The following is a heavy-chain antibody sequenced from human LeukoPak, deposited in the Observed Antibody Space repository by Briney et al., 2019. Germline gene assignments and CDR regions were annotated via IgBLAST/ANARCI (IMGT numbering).Heavy chain of an antibody. CDR2: IHYSGGIT. D-gene: IGHD5-18*01. CDR1: GGSISSYY. CDR3: VRRRASHQTGYGSFDY. V-gene: IGHV4-59*12. Sequence: SETLSLTCTVSGGSISSYYWSWIRQPPGKGLEWIGYIHYSGGITYYNPSLKSRVTISVDTSKNQFSLKLISVTAADTAVYYCVRRRASHQTGYGSFDYWGRGALVTVSS. J-gene: IGHJ4*02.